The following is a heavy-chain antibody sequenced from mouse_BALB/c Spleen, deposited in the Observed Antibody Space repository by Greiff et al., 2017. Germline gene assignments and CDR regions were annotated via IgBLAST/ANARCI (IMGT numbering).Heavy chain of an antibody. CDR1: GYTFTDYN. J-gene: IGHJ4*01. Sequence: EVQLQQSGPELVKPGASVKISCKASGYTFTDYNMHWVKQSHGKSLEWIGYIYPYNGGTGYNQKFKSKATLTVDNSSSTAYMELRSLTSEDSAVYYCARVPQLRIHAMDYWGQGTSVTVSS. V-gene: IGHV1S29*02. D-gene: IGHD4-1*02. CDR2: IYPYNGGT. CDR3: ARVPQLRIHAMDY.